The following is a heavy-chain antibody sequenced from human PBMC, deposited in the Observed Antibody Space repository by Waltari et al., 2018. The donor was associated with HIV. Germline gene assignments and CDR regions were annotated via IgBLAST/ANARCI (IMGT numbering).Heavy chain of an antibody. V-gene: IGHV4-39*01. CDR3: ARGTIESGVTAGFGF. Sequence: QLQLQESGPGLVRPSETLSLPCSVSGGSIRSSGHYWGWLRQSSGKGLEWVGSIYYTGTTYYSPSLKNRLTMSVDATKGQFSLTLKSVTAADTAIYYCARGTIESGVTAGFGFWGQGTLVAVSS. CDR2: IYYTGTT. D-gene: IGHD2-21*02. CDR1: GGSIRSSGHY. J-gene: IGHJ4*02.